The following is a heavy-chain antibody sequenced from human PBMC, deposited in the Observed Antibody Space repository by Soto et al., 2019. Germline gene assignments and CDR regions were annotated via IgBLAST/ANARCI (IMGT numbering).Heavy chain of an antibody. Sequence: PGGSLRLSCAASGFTFSTYWMSWVRQAPGKGLEWVSYISSSSSTIYYADSVKGRFTISRDNAKNSLYLQINSLRAEDTAVYYCARVEIYYYGSGSYLHYWGQGTLVTGSS. CDR3: ARVEIYYYGSGSYLHY. CDR2: ISSSSSTI. J-gene: IGHJ4*02. V-gene: IGHV3-48*01. D-gene: IGHD3-10*01. CDR1: GFTFSTYW.